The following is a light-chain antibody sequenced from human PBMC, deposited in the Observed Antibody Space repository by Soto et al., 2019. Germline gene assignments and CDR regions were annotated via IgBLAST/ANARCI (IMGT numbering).Light chain of an antibody. J-gene: IGLJ2*01. CDR3: SSYTTSNTVV. V-gene: IGLV2-14*01. Sequence: QSVLTQPASVSGSPGQSITISCTGTSSDIGANNYVAWFQQYPGMAPKVMIFEVSNRPAGVSDRFSGSKSGNTASLTISGLQAEDEADYSCSSYTTSNTVVFGGGTKLTVL. CDR1: SSDIGANNY. CDR2: EVS.